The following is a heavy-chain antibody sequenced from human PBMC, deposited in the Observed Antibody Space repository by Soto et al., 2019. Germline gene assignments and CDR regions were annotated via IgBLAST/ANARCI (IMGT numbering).Heavy chain of an antibody. CDR1: GGSISSSSYY. D-gene: IGHD3-3*01. CDR2: IYYSGST. CDR3: ARGNYDFWSGAYKWFDP. Sequence: SETLSLTCTVSGGSISSSSYYWGWIRQPPGKGLEWIGSIYYSGSTYYNPSLKSRVTISVDTSKNQFSLKLSSVTAADTAVYYCARGNYDFWSGAYKWFDPWGQGTLVTVS. V-gene: IGHV4-39*01. J-gene: IGHJ5*02.